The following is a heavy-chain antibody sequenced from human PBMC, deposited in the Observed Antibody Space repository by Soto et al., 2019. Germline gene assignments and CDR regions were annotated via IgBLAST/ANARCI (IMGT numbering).Heavy chain of an antibody. Sequence: VGSLRLSCAASGFTFSSYAMSWVRQAPGKGLEWVSAISGSGGSTYYADSVKGRFTISRDNSKNTLYLQMNSLRAEDTAVYYCAKAYSSGYYGNDAFDIWGQGTMVTVSS. D-gene: IGHD3-22*01. CDR2: ISGSGGST. CDR1: GFTFSSYA. J-gene: IGHJ3*02. CDR3: AKAYSSGYYGNDAFDI. V-gene: IGHV3-23*01.